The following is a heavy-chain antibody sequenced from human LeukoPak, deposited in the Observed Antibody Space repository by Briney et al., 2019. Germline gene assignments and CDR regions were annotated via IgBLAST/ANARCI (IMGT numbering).Heavy chain of an antibody. J-gene: IGHJ6*02. CDR3: ARGSTVTTSHYYYYGMDV. D-gene: IGHD4-17*01. V-gene: IGHV1-69*04. CDR1: GGTFSSYA. Sequence: SVKVSCKASGGTFSSYAISWVRQAPGQGLEWMGRIIPILGIANYAQKFQGRVAITADKSTSTAYMELSSLRSEDTAVYYCARGSTVTTSHYYYYGMDVWGQGTTVTVSS. CDR2: IIPILGIA.